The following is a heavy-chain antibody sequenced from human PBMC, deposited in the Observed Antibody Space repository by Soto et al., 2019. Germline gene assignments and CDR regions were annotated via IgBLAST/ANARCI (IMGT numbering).Heavy chain of an antibody. CDR1: GFTFDDYA. D-gene: IGHD5-18*01. CDR2: ISWNSGSI. V-gene: IGHV3-9*01. CDR3: AKGGPWIQLWGGLYFDL. J-gene: IGHJ2*01. Sequence: EVQLVESGGGLVQPGRSLRLSCAASGFTFDDYAMHWVRQAPGKGLEWVSGISWNSGSIGYADSVKGRFTISRDNAKNSLYLQMNSLRAEDTALYYCAKGGPWIQLWGGLYFDLWGRGTLVTVSS.